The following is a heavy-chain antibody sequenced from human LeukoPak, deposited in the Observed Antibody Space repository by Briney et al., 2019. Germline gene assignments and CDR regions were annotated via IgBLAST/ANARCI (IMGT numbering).Heavy chain of an antibody. Sequence: ASVKVSCKASGGTFSSYAISWVRQAPGQGLEWMGGIIPIFGTANYAQKFQGRVTITVDESTSTAYMELSSLRSEDTAVYYCAISSLVRGVIHFYYYYGMDVWGQGTTVTVSS. J-gene: IGHJ6*02. CDR2: IIPIFGTA. CDR1: GGTFSSYA. V-gene: IGHV1-69*13. D-gene: IGHD3-10*01. CDR3: AISSLVRGVIHFYYYYGMDV.